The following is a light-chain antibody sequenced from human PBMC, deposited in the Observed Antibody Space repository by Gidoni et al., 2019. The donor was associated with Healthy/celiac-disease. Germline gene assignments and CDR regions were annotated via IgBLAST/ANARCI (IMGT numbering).Light chain of an antibody. CDR1: QSVISSY. CDR2: GAS. V-gene: IGKV3-20*01. Sequence: EVMLTQSPGTLLLSPGERATPPCSTSQSVISSYLAWYQQKPGQAPRLLIYGASSRATGIPDRFSGSGSGTDFTLTISSLEPEDFAVYYCQQYGSCPGTFGGGTKVEIK. CDR3: QQYGSCPGT. J-gene: IGKJ4*01.